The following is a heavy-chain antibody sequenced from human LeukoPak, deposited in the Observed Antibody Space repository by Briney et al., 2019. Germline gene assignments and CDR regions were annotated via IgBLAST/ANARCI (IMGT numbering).Heavy chain of an antibody. D-gene: IGHD2-21*02. CDR3: ARVHAYCGGDCYSAAFDI. J-gene: IGHJ3*02. Sequence: GGSLRLSCAASGFTLSSYSMNWVRQAPGKGLEWVSYISSSSSTIYYADSVKGRFTISRDNAKNTLYLQMNSLRVEDTAVYYCARVHAYCGGDCYSAAFDIWGQGTMVTVSS. V-gene: IGHV3-48*01. CDR1: GFTLSSYS. CDR2: ISSSSSTI.